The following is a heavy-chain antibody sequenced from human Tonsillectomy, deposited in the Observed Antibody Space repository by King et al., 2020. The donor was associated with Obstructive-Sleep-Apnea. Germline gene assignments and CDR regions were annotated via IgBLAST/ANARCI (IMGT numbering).Heavy chain of an antibody. D-gene: IGHD2-15*01. Sequence: QLVQSGAEVKKPGSSVKVSCEASGGTLTNFAINWVRQAPGQGLEWLGGIIPIGAMANYAKKFQGRVTITADKSTSTAYMWLSSLRSEDTAVYDCARGMGGSSIVGVAARYNYYGMDVWGQGTTVSVSS. J-gene: IGHJ6*02. CDR1: GGTLTNFA. CDR3: ARGMGGSSIVGVAARYNYYGMDV. CDR2: IIPIGAMA. V-gene: IGHV1-69*10.